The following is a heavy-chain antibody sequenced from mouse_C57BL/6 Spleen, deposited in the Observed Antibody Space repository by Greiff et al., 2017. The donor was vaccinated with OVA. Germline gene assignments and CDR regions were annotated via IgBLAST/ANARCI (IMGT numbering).Heavy chain of an antibody. D-gene: IGHD2-4*01. CDR1: GYTFTSYW. CDR2: INPSNGGT. J-gene: IGHJ1*03. Sequence: VQLQQPGTELVKPGASVKQSCKASGYTFTSYWMHWVKQRPGQGLEWIGNINPSNGGTNYNEKFKSKATLTVDKSSSTAYMQLSSLTSEDSAVYYCARGEYYDYDWYFDVWGTGTTVTVSS. CDR3: ARGEYYDYDWYFDV. V-gene: IGHV1-53*01.